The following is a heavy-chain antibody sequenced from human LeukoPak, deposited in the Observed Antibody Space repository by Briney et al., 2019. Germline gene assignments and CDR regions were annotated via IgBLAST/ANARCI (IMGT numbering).Heavy chain of an antibody. Sequence: GGSLRLSCAASGFTFSSYGMHWVLQPPGKGLEWVAAISTDGRNTYYINSVKGRFTISRDNSKNTVFLQMNSLTKEDTAMYYCARDYDTLGGWFDYWGQGTLVTVSS. CDR3: ARDYDTLGGWFDY. D-gene: IGHD2-15*01. CDR1: GFTFSSYG. V-gene: IGHV3-30*03. CDR2: ISTDGRNT. J-gene: IGHJ4*02.